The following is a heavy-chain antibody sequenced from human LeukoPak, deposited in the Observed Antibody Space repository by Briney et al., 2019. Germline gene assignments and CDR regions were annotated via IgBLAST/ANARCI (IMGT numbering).Heavy chain of an antibody. D-gene: IGHD2-21*02. CDR2: IYYSGST. CDR1: GGSFSGYY. J-gene: IGHJ3*02. V-gene: IGHV4-59*01. Sequence: SETLSLTCAVYGGSFSGYYWSWIRQPPGKGLEWIGYIYYSGSTNYNPSLKSRVTISVDTSKNQFSLKLSSVTAADTAVYYCARDLAYCGGDCYPDAFDIWGQGTMVTVSS. CDR3: ARDLAYCGGDCYPDAFDI.